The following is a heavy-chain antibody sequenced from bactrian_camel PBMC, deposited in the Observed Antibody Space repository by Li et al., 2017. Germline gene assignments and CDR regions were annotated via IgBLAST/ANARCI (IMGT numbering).Heavy chain of an antibody. Sequence: QLVESGGGSVQAGGSLRLSCQASGPTYTTYCMGWFRQAPGKEREGVATSYTGGGTTAYADSVKGRFTFSQDNAKKTLYLQMHSLKPEDTAMYYCAARKVARGSHFSLGRAPALRRDEYNFWGQGTQVTVS. J-gene: IGHJ4*01. CDR2: SYTGGGTT. V-gene: IGHV3S28*01. CDR1: GPTYTTYC. CDR3: AARKVARGSHFSLGRAPALRRDEYNF. D-gene: IGHD2*01.